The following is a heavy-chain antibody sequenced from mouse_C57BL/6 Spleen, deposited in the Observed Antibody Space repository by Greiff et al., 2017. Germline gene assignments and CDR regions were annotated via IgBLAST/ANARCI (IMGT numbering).Heavy chain of an antibody. V-gene: IGHV5-16*01. CDR2: INYDGSST. CDR3: ARGLLYYGSDDWYFDV. D-gene: IGHD1-1*01. Sequence: EVMLVESEGGLVQPGSSMKLSCTASGFTFSDYYMAWVRQVPEKGLEWVANINYDGSSTYYLDSLKSRFIISRDNAKNILYLQMSSLKSEDTATYYCARGLLYYGSDDWYFDVWGTGTTGTVSS. J-gene: IGHJ1*03. CDR1: GFTFSDYY.